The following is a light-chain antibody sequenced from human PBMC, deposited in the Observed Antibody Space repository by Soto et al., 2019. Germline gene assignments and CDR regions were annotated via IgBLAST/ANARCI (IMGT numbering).Light chain of an antibody. Sequence: DIVMTQSPDSLAVSLGERATINCKSSQSVLYSSNNKNYLTWYQQKPGQPPKLLISWASTRESGVPERFSGSGSGTDFTITISSLQAEDVAVYYCQQYYDSPLTFGGGTKVEIK. CDR2: WAS. V-gene: IGKV4-1*01. CDR1: QSVLYSSNNKNY. CDR3: QQYYDSPLT. J-gene: IGKJ4*01.